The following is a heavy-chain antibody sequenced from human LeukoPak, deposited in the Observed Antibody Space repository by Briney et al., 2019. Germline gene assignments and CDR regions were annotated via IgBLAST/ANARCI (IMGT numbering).Heavy chain of an antibody. D-gene: IGHD3-10*01. Sequence: SETLSLTCAVYGGSFSGYYWSWIRQPPGKGLEWIGEINHSGSTNYNPSLKSRVTISVDASKNQFSLKLSSVTAADTAVYYCARVLQQYYYYYMDVWGKGTTVTVSS. CDR2: INHSGST. CDR1: GGSFSGYY. V-gene: IGHV4-34*01. J-gene: IGHJ6*03. CDR3: ARVLQQYYYYYMDV.